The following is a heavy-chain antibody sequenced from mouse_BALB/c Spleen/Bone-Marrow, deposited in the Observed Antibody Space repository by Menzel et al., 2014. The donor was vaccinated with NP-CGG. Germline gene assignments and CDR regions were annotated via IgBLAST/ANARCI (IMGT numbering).Heavy chain of an antibody. CDR1: GFNIKDTY. CDR2: VDPAIGNT. D-gene: IGHD1-1*01. J-gene: IGHJ2*01. Sequence: EVMLVESGAELVKPGASVKLSCTASGFNIKDTYMHWVKQRPEQGLEWIGRVDPAIGNTKYDLNFQGKATVTADTSSNTAFLQLSSLTSEDTAVYYCARYLYYGSGSSYFDFWGQGTTLTVSS. V-gene: IGHV14-3*02. CDR3: ARYLYYGSGSSYFDF.